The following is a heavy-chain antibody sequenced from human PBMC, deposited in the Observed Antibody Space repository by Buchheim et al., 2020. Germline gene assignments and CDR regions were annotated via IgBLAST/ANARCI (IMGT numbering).Heavy chain of an antibody. D-gene: IGHD2-8*01. CDR3: GKGYCTNGVCCFLSYYIDV. CDR1: GFVFSAYD. CDR2: ISGSGSST. Sequence: EVQLLESGGGLVQSGGSLRLSCAASGFVFSAYDMIWVRQAPGKGLEWVSVISGSGSSTYYAESVKGRFAISRDNSKNKLFLQMNSLRAEDTAVYYCGKGYCTNGVCCFLSYYIDVWGRGTT. J-gene: IGHJ6*03. V-gene: IGHV3-23*01.